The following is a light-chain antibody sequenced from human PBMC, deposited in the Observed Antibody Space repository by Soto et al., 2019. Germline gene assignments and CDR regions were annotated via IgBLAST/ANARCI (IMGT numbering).Light chain of an antibody. CDR3: QHYYPAPRT. Sequence: DIVMTQSPDSLAVSLGERATINCKSSQSVLHSSHNKNYLAWYQQKPGQPPKLLIYWESTRKSGVPDRFSGSASGKDFTLHISSLQAEVVAVYYCQHYYPAPRTFGQGTKVEIK. CDR1: QSVLHSSHNKNY. CDR2: WES. V-gene: IGKV4-1*01. J-gene: IGKJ1*01.